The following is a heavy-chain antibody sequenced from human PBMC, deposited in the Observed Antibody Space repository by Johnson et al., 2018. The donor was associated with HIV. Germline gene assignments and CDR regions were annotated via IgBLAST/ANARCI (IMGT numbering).Heavy chain of an antibody. J-gene: IGHJ3*02. CDR2: INWIGGRT. D-gene: IGHD3-16*01. Sequence: VQLVESGGAVVRPGGSLSLSCVAPGFPFVDNGMSWVRQAPGKGLEWVSGINWIGGRTGYADSVTGRFTISRDNSKNTLYLQMNSQRAEDTAVYYCAREGEVGRAFDIWGQGTMVTVSS. CDR1: GFPFVDNG. CDR3: AREGEVGRAFDI. V-gene: IGHV3-20*04.